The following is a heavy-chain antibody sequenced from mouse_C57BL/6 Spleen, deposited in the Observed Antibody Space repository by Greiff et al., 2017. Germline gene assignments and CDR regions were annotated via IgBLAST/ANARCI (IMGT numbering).Heavy chain of an antibody. J-gene: IGHJ4*01. CDR2: IHPNRGST. CDR3: ARGGGYSAMDY. CDR1: GYTFTSYW. D-gene: IGHD2-2*01. V-gene: IGHV1-64*01. Sequence: VQLQQPGAELVKPGASVKLSCKASGYTFTSYWMHWVKQRPGQGLEWIGMIHPNRGSTNYNEKFKSKATLTVDKSSSTAYMQLSSLTSEDSAVYYCARGGGYSAMDYWGQGTSVTVSS.